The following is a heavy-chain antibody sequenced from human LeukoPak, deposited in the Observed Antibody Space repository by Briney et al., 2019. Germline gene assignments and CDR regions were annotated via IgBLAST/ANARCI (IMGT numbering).Heavy chain of an antibody. Sequence: PSGTLSLTCTVSGGSISSSSYDWGWIRQPPGKGLEWIGSMYYSGSTYYNPSLKSRVTISVDTSKNQFSLKLSSVTAADTAVYYCARPYCSSTSCYGAYDAFDIWGQGTMVTVSS. D-gene: IGHD2-2*01. CDR1: GGSISSSSYD. V-gene: IGHV4-39*01. CDR3: ARPYCSSTSCYGAYDAFDI. CDR2: MYYSGST. J-gene: IGHJ3*02.